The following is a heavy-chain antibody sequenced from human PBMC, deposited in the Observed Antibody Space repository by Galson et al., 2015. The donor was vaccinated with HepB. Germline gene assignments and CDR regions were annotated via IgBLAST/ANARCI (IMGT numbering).Heavy chain of an antibody. D-gene: IGHD2-21*02. V-gene: IGHV3-23*01. CDR2: VDAIGTTT. CDR3: AKDCCGDSFFDY. Sequence: SLRLSCAASGIAFRDYGMSWVRQSPERGLEWVSTVDAIGTTTHYADSVRGRFTISRDNSRHKVSLQMNRLRVEDTAIYYCAKDCCGDSFFDYWGHGTLVIVS. CDR1: GIAFRDYG. J-gene: IGHJ4*01.